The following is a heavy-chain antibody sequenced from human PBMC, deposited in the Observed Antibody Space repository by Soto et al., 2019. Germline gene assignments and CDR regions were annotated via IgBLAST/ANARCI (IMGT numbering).Heavy chain of an antibody. J-gene: IGHJ6*03. Sequence: ASLKVSCKASRYTFTSYDINWVRQATGQGFEWMGWMNPNSGNTGYAQKFQGRVTMTRNTSISTAYMELSSPRSEDTAVYYCARLSSGYDLYYYYYMDVWGKGTTVTVSS. CDR2: MNPNSGNT. CDR1: RYTFTSYD. CDR3: ARLSSGYDLYYYYYMDV. V-gene: IGHV1-8*01. D-gene: IGHD5-12*01.